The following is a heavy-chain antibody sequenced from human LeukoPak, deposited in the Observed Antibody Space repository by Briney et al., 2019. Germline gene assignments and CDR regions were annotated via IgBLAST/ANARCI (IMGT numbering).Heavy chain of an antibody. CDR2: ISGSGGST. CDR1: GFTFSSYG. J-gene: IGHJ4*02. CDR3: AKGSSITMIVVVITLDY. D-gene: IGHD3-22*01. Sequence: GGSLRLSCAASGFTFSSYGMSWVRQAPGKGLEWVSAISGSGGSTYYADSVKGRFTISRDNSKNTLYLQTNSLRAEDTAVYYRAKGSSITMIVVVITLDYWGQGTLVTVSS. V-gene: IGHV3-23*01.